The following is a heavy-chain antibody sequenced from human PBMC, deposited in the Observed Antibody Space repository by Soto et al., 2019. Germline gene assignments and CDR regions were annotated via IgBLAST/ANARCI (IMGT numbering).Heavy chain of an antibody. D-gene: IGHD3-10*02. CDR1: GYTFTSYA. CDR2: INAGNGNT. CDR3: ARVRFHVGDAFDI. J-gene: IGHJ3*02. V-gene: IGHV1-3*01. Sequence: QVQLVQSGAEVKKPGASVKVSCKASGYTFTSYAMHWVRQAPGQRLEWMGWINAGNGNTKYSQKFQGRVTITRDTSASTAYMELSSLRSEDTAVYYCARVRFHVGDAFDIWGQGTMVTVSS.